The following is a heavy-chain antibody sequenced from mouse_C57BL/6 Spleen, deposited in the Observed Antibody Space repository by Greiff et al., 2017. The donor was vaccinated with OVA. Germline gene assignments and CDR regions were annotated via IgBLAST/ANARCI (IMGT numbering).Heavy chain of an antibody. D-gene: IGHD1-1*01. CDR1: GYSITSGYY. CDR2: ISYDGSN. J-gene: IGHJ2*01. CDR3: AREGTVPFDY. V-gene: IGHV3-6*01. Sequence: VQLKESGPGLVKPSQSLSLTCSVTGYSITSGYYWNWIRQFPGNKLEWMGYISYDGSNNYNPSLKNRISITRDTSKDQFFLKLNSVTTEDTATYYCAREGTVPFDYWGQGTTLTVSS.